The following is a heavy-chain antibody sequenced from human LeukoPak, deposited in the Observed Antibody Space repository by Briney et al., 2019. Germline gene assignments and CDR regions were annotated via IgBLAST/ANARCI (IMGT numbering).Heavy chain of an antibody. CDR2: ISWNSGSI. J-gene: IGHJ4*02. Sequence: PGGSLRLSCAASGFTFDDYAMHWVRQAPGKGLEWVSGISWNSGSIGYADSVKGRFTISRDNAKNSLCLQMNSLRAEDTALYYCAKDVGESRFYFDYWGQGALVTVSS. V-gene: IGHV3-9*01. CDR3: AKDVGESRFYFDY. CDR1: GFTFDDYA. D-gene: IGHD3-10*01.